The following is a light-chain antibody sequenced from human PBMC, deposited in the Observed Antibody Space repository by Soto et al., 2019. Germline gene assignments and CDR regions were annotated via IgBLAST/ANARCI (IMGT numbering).Light chain of an antibody. V-gene: IGKV3-15*01. Sequence: EIVMTQAPATLSVSPGDWATLSCRASQTVGTNLAWYQQKPGQGPRLLIYAASTRATGVPSRFSGSGSGTEFTLTISSLQSEDFAVYYCQQYNNWPPITFGQGTRLE. CDR3: QQYNNWPPIT. J-gene: IGKJ5*01. CDR2: AAS. CDR1: QTVGTN.